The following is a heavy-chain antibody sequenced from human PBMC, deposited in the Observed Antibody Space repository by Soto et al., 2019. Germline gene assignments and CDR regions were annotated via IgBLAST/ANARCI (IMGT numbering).Heavy chain of an antibody. CDR2: ISYIGST. Sequence: PSETLSLTCTVSGGSISSYYWSWIRQPPGKGLEWIGYISYIGSTKYNPSLKNRVTILRDTSKKQFSLHLSPVTAADTAVYSCASWVEVSLDYXDSWGKGTPVTVSS. CDR1: GGSISSYY. J-gene: IGHJ4*02. D-gene: IGHD2-15*01. V-gene: IGHV4-59*12. CDR3: ASWVEVSLDYXDS.